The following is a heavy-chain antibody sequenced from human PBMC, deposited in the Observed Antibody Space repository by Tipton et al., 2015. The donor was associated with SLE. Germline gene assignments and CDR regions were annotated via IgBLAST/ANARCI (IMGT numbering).Heavy chain of an antibody. Sequence: TLSLTCTFSGGSISSYYWTWIRQPPGKGLEWIGYFFHSGFTNYNPALKGRVTISMDTSKNQFSLRLSSVTTADTAVYYCAAATGNFDSWGQGTLVTVSS. J-gene: IGHJ4*02. CDR1: GGSISSYY. V-gene: IGHV4-59*01. D-gene: IGHD6-13*01. CDR2: FFHSGFT. CDR3: AAATGNFDS.